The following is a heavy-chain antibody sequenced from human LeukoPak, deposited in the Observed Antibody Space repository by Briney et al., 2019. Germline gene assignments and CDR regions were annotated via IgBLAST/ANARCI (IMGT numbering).Heavy chain of an antibody. CDR1: GFTFNNYG. D-gene: IGHD5-18*01. Sequence: GGSLRLSCAASGFTFNNYGMHWVRQAPGKGLEWVAAISYDGSNKYYADSVKGRFTISRDNSKNTLYLQMGSLRAEDMAVYYCARGRGYSYGYAFDYWGQGTLVTVSS. V-gene: IGHV3-30*03. J-gene: IGHJ4*02. CDR2: ISYDGSNK. CDR3: ARGRGYSYGYAFDY.